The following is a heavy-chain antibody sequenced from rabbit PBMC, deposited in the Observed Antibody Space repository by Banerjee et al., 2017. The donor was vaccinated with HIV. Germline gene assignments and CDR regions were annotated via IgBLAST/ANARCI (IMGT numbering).Heavy chain of an antibody. CDR1: EFDLSSYA. CDR3: ARAGSDYYNYFNL. D-gene: IGHD8-1*01. J-gene: IGHJ4*01. Sequence: QEQLKETGGGLVQPGGSLTLSCKASEFDLSSYAMSWVRQAPGKGLEYIGAVNVHSNTYYANWVNGRFTISSDNAQNTVDLKMTSLTAADTATYFCARAGSDYYNYFNLWGPGTLVTVS. V-gene: IGHV1S29*01. CDR2: VNVHSNT.